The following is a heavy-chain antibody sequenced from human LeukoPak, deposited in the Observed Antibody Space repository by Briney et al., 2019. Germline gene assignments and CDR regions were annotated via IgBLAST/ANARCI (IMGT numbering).Heavy chain of an antibody. CDR2: ISGDGTNT. V-gene: IGHV3-74*01. CDR3: ARLSYDSSGYYYRYFDY. J-gene: IGHJ4*02. Sequence: GGSLRLSCAASGFTFSSFWMHWVRQVPGKGLVWVSRISGDGTNTSYADFVKGRFSISRDNAKNTVYLQMNSLRAEDTAVYYCARLSYDSSGYYYRYFDYWGQGTLVTVSS. CDR1: GFTFSSFW. D-gene: IGHD3-22*01.